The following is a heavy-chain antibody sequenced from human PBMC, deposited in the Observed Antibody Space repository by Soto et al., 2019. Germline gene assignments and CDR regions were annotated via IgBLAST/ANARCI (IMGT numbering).Heavy chain of an antibody. CDR1: GGSISSGDYY. Sequence: SETLSLTCTVSGGSISSGDYYWSWIRQPPGRGLEWIGYIYYSGSTYYNPSLKSRVTISVDTSKNQFSLKLSSVTAADTAVYYCARLRKVVRGVNWFDPWGQGTMVTVSS. CDR3: ARLRKVVRGVNWFDP. D-gene: IGHD3-10*01. J-gene: IGHJ5*02. CDR2: IYYSGST. V-gene: IGHV4-30-4*01.